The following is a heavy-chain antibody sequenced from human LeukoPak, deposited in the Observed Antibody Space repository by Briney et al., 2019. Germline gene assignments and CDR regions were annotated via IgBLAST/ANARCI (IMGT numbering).Heavy chain of an antibody. Sequence: SETLSLTCTVYGGSLSGFYYNWIRQSPGKGLLWIGEINHSGSTNYNPSLKSRLNISLDTSKNQLFLNLSSVTAADTAVYYCARQPRHGSGFIESWGQGTLVTVSS. V-gene: IGHV4-34*01. J-gene: IGHJ4*02. CDR2: INHSGST. CDR1: GGSLSGFY. D-gene: IGHD6-19*01. CDR3: ARQPRHGSGFIES.